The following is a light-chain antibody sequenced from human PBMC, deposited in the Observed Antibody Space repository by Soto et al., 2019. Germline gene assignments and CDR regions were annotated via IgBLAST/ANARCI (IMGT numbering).Light chain of an antibody. Sequence: EVVLTQSPATLSLSPGERGTLSCRASQSVSSSYLAWYQQKPGQAPRLLIYGASSRATGIPDRFTGSGSGTDFTLTISRLEPEDFAVFYCHQYGSSPQTFGQGTKVDI. CDR2: GAS. CDR3: HQYGSSPQT. J-gene: IGKJ1*01. V-gene: IGKV3-20*01. CDR1: QSVSSSY.